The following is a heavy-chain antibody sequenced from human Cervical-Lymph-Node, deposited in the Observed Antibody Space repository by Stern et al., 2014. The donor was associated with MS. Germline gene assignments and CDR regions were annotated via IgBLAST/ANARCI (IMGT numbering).Heavy chain of an antibody. J-gene: IGHJ3*01. CDR2: ISSSSTYI. Sequence: EVQLVESGGGLVKPGGSLRLSCAASGLTFSSHSMNWVRQAPGKGLEWVSSISSSSTYIFYADSVKGRSTISRADAKNSLYLQMNSLRVEDTAVYYCASGGWGVWGQGTMVTVSA. V-gene: IGHV3-21*01. CDR3: ASGGWGV. CDR1: GLTFSSHS. D-gene: IGHD3-16*01.